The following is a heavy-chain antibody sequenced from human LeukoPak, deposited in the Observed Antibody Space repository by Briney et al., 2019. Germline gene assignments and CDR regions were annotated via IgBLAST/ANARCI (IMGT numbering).Heavy chain of an antibody. CDR3: ARGEETLLWFGELPHNWFDP. Sequence: PSETLSLTCTVSGGSISSSSYYWGWIRQPPGKGLEWIGSIYYSGSTYYNPSLKSRVTISVDTSKNQFSLKLSSVTAADTAVYYCARGEETLLWFGELPHNWFDPWGQGTLVTVSS. CDR2: IYYSGST. CDR1: GGSISSSSYY. J-gene: IGHJ5*02. D-gene: IGHD3-10*01. V-gene: IGHV4-39*07.